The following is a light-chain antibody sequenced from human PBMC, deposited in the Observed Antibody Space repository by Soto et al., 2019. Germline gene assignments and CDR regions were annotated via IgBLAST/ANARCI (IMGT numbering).Light chain of an antibody. CDR1: QSVSSY. V-gene: IGKV3-11*01. CDR2: DAS. Sequence: EIVLTQSPATLSLSPGERATLSCRASQSVSSYLAWYQQKPGQAPRLLIYDASNSATGIPARFSGSGSGTDFTLTLSSLEPEYFAVYYCQQRSNWPPYTFGQGTKLEIK. J-gene: IGKJ2*01. CDR3: QQRSNWPPYT.